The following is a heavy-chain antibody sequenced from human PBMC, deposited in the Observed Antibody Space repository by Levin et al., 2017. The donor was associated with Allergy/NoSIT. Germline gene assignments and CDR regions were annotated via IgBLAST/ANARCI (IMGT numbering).Heavy chain of an antibody. CDR3: ARYMITFGGVIVTKAFDY. V-gene: IGHV3-21*01. D-gene: IGHD3-16*02. Sequence: SGGSLRLSCAASGFTFSTYSMNWVRQAPGKGLEWVSSISSSSNYIYYADSVKGRFTISRDNAKNSLYLQMNSLRAEDTAVYYCARYMITFGGVIVTKAFDYWGQGTLVTVSS. J-gene: IGHJ4*02. CDR2: ISSSSNYI. CDR1: GFTFSTYS.